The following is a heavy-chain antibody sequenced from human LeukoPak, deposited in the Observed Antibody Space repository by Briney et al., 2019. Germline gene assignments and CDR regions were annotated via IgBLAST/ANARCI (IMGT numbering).Heavy chain of an antibody. CDR1: GYTFTSYG. CDR2: ISAYNGST. Sequence: ASVKVSCKASGYTFTSYGISWVRQAPGQGLEWMGWISAYNGSTNYAQKLQGRVTMTTDTSTSTAYMELRSLRSDDTAVYYCAREKSTVIRKLLGYWGQGTLVTVSS. D-gene: IGHD4-11*01. V-gene: IGHV1-18*01. J-gene: IGHJ4*02. CDR3: AREKSTVIRKLLGY.